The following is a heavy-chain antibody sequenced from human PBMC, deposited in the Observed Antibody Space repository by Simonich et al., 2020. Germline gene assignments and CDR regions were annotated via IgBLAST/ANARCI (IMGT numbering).Heavy chain of an antibody. CDR2: IAYDGSNK. CDR3: ARANFDY. Sequence: QVQLVESGGGVVQPGRSLRLSCAASGFTFSSYGMHWVRQAPGKGRVWGTVIAYDGSNKYYADSVKGRFTISRDNSKNTLYLQRNSLRAEDTAVYYCARANFDYWGQGTLVTVSS. CDR1: GFTFSSYG. J-gene: IGHJ4*02. V-gene: IGHV3-30*19.